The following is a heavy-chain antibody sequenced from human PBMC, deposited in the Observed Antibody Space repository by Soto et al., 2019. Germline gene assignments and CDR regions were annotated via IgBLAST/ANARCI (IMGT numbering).Heavy chain of an antibody. CDR3: ARAQGIVATEFDY. D-gene: IGHD5-12*01. CDR1: GYTFTSYA. Sequence: ASVKVSCKASGYTFTSYAIDWVRQAPGQRLEWMGWINARNGNTKYSQKFQGRVTITRDTSASTAYMELSRLRSDDTAVYYCARAQGIVATEFDYWGQGTLVTVSS. V-gene: IGHV1-3*01. CDR2: INARNGNT. J-gene: IGHJ4*02.